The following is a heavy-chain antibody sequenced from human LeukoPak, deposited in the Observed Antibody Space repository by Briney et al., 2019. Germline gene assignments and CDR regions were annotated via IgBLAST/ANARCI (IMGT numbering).Heavy chain of an antibody. CDR1: GFILSGYA. CDR3: AKGDTPDNSYNYFAP. J-gene: IGHJ5*02. V-gene: IGHV3-23*01. D-gene: IGHD1-1*01. Sequence: GGSLRLSCAASGFILSGYAMSWVRQAPGKGLEWVSSISYSCDGTKYADSVKGRCTISREDSKNTLYLRMNSLRAEDTAVYYCAKGDTPDNSYNYFAPWGQGTLVAVSS. CDR2: ISYSCDGT.